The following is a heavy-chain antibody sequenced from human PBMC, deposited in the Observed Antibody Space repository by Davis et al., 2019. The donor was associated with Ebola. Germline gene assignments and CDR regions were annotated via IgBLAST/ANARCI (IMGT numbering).Heavy chain of an antibody. Sequence: GESLKISCKGSAYSFTSYWIGWVRQMPGKGLEWMGIIYPGDSDTNYSPSFQGHVTIPADKSISTAYLQWSSLKASDTAMYYCARQLGYCTNGVCYTGGWFDPWGQGTLVTVSS. CDR3: ARQLGYCTNGVCYTGGWFDP. V-gene: IGHV5-51*01. D-gene: IGHD2-8*01. J-gene: IGHJ5*02. CDR2: IYPGDSDT. CDR1: AYSFTSYW.